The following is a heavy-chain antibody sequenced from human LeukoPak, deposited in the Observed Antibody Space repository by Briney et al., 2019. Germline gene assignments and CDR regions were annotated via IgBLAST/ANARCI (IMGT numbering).Heavy chain of an antibody. V-gene: IGHV3-23*01. J-gene: IGHJ6*03. D-gene: IGHD1-26*01. CDR2: ISNSGGNT. Sequence: PGGSLTLARAASGFTFVNYGMSWVRPAPRKGMGWGSAISNSGGNTYYAASVKGRFSISRDTCRNTLYLQMNSLRAADTAVYYCAKDDGGSYYIYSSYTDVWGKGTTVTISS. CDR1: GFTFVNYG. CDR3: AKDDGGSYYIYSSYTDV.